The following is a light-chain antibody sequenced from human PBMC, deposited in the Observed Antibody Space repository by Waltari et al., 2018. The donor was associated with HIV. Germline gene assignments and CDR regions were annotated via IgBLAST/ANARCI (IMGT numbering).Light chain of an antibody. CDR2: DAS. J-gene: IGKJ2*01. Sequence: EIVLTQSPATLSLSPGERATLSCGASQTVSNNYLAWYQQKPGLAPRLLIYDASSRAAGVPDRLSGSGSGTNFTLTISRLEPEDFAVYYCHQFGSSTSYTFGQGTKVEIK. CDR3: HQFGSSTSYT. V-gene: IGKV3D-20*01. CDR1: QTVSNNY.